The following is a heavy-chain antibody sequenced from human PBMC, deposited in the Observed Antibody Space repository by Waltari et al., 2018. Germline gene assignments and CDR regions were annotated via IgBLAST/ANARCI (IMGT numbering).Heavy chain of an antibody. V-gene: IGHV2-5*01. CDR2: IYWNDDK. CDR1: GFSLSTSGVG. D-gene: IGHD3-10*01. J-gene: IGHJ5*02. Sequence: QITLKESGPTLVKPTQTLTLTCTFSGFSLSTSGVGVGWIRQPPGKALEWLALIYWNDDKRYSPTPKGRLTITKETSKNPVVLKMTKMDPVDTAKKYWAHRRTLLAVREYNWFDPWGQGTLVTVSS. CDR3: AHRRTLLAVREYNWFDP.